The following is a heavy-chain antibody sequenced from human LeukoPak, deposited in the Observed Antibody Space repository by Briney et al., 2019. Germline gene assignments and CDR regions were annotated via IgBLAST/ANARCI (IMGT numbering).Heavy chain of an antibody. V-gene: IGHV3-23*01. J-gene: IGHJ3*02. CDR2: ISGSGGST. CDR1: GFTFSSYA. Sequence: GGSLRLSCAVSGFTFSSYAMSWVRQAPGKGLEWVSAISGSGGSTYYADSVKGRFTISRDNSKNTLYLQMNSLRAEDTAVYYCAKDRHLTGYSDAFDIWGQGTMVTVSS. CDR3: AKDRHLTGYSDAFDI. D-gene: IGHD3-9*01.